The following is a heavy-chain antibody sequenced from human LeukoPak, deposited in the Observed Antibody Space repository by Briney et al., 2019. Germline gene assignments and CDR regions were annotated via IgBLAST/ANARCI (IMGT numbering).Heavy chain of an antibody. D-gene: IGHD3-10*01. CDR1: GFTFSSYA. Sequence: GGSLRLSCAASGFTFSSYAMSWVRQAPGKGLEWVSAISGSSGSTYYADSVKGRFTISRDNSKNTLYLQMNSLRAEDTAVYYCAKPLWFGELSNWDFDYWGQGTLVTVSS. CDR3: AKPLWFGELSNWDFDY. J-gene: IGHJ4*02. CDR2: ISGSSGST. V-gene: IGHV3-23*01.